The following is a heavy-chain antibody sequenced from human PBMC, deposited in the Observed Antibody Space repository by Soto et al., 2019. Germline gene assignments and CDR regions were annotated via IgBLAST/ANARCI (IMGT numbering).Heavy chain of an antibody. CDR3: ARDRVLGYFDWLSARMGWFAP. V-gene: IGHV1-46*01. D-gene: IGHD3-9*01. CDR2: INPSGGSR. Sequence: QVQLVQSGAEVKKPGASVKVSCKASGYTFTSYYMHWVRQAPGQGLEWMGIINPSGGSRSYAQKFQGRVTMHRDTSTSTVYMGLSSLRSEDTAVYYCARDRVLGYFDWLSARMGWFAPWGQGTLVTVSS. J-gene: IGHJ5*02. CDR1: GYTFTSYY.